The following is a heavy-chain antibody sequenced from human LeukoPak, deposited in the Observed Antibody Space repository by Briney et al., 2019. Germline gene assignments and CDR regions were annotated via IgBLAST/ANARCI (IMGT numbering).Heavy chain of an antibody. J-gene: IGHJ4*02. V-gene: IGHV3-23*01. Sequence: GGSLRLSCAASGFTFSSYGMSWVRQAPGKGLEWVSAISGNGGDTFYADSVKGRFTNSRDNSKNTLYLQMNSLRAEDTAVYYCARVYTYGSPTSYLDYRGQGTVVTVSS. CDR3: ARVYTYGSPTSYLDY. CDR2: ISGNGGDT. CDR1: GFTFSSYG. D-gene: IGHD5-18*01.